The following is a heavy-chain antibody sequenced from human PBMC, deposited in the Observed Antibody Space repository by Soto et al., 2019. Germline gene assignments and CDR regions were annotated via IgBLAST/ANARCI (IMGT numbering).Heavy chain of an antibody. J-gene: IGHJ6*02. CDR2: ISGYNGDT. CDR1: GYTFTRYG. D-gene: IGHD2-8*01. CDR3: AKNGQPPYYYYGMDV. V-gene: IGHV1-18*01. Sequence: QGQLVQSGGEVKKPGASVKVACKASGYTFTRYGISWVRQAPGQGLEGMGWISGYNGDTKYAQKFQGRVTMTVDTSTNTAYMELRSLTSDDRAVYYCAKNGQPPYYYYGMDVWGQGTTVTVSS.